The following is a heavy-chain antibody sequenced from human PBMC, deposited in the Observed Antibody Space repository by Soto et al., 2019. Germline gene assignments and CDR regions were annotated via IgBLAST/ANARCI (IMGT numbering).Heavy chain of an antibody. CDR3: ARDSAAHGPVFDY. D-gene: IGHD6-13*01. J-gene: IGHJ4*02. CDR1: GYTFSTYG. CDR2: ISTSNGDT. V-gene: IGHV1-18*04. Sequence: GASVKVSCKASGYTFSTYGISWVRQAPGQGLEWMAWISTSNGDTHYAQKVQDRVSMTTDRLTSTAYMELRSLRSDDTAIYYCARDSAAHGPVFDYWGQGTLVTVSS.